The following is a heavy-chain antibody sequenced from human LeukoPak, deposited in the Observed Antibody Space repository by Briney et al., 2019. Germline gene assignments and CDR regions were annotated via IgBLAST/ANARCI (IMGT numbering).Heavy chain of an antibody. D-gene: IGHD6-19*01. V-gene: IGHV3-21*01. J-gene: IGHJ4*02. CDR2: ISSSSSYI. Sequence: GGSLRLSCAASGFTFSSYSMNWVRQAPGKGLEWVSSISSSSSYIYYADSVKGRFTISRDNAKNSLYLRMNSLRAEDTAVYYCARDVAVAAPDYWGQGTLVTVSS. CDR3: ARDVAVAAPDY. CDR1: GFTFSSYS.